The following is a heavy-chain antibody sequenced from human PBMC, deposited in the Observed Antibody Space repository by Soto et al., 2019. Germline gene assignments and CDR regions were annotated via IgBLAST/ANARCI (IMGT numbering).Heavy chain of an antibody. Sequence: QVQLVESGGGVVQPGRSLRLSCAASGFTFSSYAMHWVRQAPGKGLEWVAVISYVGSNKYYADSVKGRFTISRDNSKNTLYLQMNSLRAEDTAVYYCARGGDYYGSGSYYNHDYWGQGTLVTVSS. CDR2: ISYVGSNK. CDR3: ARGGDYYGSGSYYNHDY. D-gene: IGHD3-10*01. CDR1: GFTFSSYA. J-gene: IGHJ4*02. V-gene: IGHV3-30-3*01.